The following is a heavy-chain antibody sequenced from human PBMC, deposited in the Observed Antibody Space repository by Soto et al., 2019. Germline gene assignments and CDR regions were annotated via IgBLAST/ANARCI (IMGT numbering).Heavy chain of an antibody. CDR1: GFTFSSYS. CDR2: ISSSSSNK. Sequence: EVQLVESGGGLVKPGGSLRLSCAASGFTFSSYSMNWVRQAPGQGLEWVSCISSSSSNKYYADSVKGRFTISRDNAKNSLYLQMNSLRAEDTAVYYCARDRGSSGWYAGGWFDPWGQGTLVTVSS. J-gene: IGHJ5*02. D-gene: IGHD6-19*01. CDR3: ARDRGSSGWYAGGWFDP. V-gene: IGHV3-21*01.